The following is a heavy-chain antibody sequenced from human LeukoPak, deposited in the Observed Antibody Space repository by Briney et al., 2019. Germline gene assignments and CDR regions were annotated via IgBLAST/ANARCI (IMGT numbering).Heavy chain of an antibody. CDR3: ARHLDGYV. CDR1: GGSFSGYF. V-gene: IGHV4-34*01. Sequence: PSETLSLTCAVYGGSFSGYFWSWIRQPPGKGLEWIGEINHSGSTNYNPSLKSRITISVDTSKNQFSLKLSSVTAADTAVYYCARHLDGYVWGQGTLVTVSS. D-gene: IGHD3/OR15-3a*01. CDR2: INHSGST. J-gene: IGHJ1*01.